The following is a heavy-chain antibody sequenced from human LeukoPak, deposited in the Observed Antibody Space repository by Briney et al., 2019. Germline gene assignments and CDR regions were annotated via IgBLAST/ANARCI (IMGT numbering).Heavy chain of an antibody. CDR2: IYYSGST. CDR3: ARSWGSMIVDVFDI. V-gene: IGHV4-61*01. CDR1: GGSVSSGSYY. J-gene: IGHJ3*02. D-gene: IGHD3-22*01. Sequence: SETLSLTCTVSGGSVSSGSYYWSWIRQPPGKGLEWIGYIYYSGSTNYNPSLKSRVTISVDTSKNQFSLKLSSVTAADTAVYYCARSWGSMIVDVFDIWGQGAMVTVSS.